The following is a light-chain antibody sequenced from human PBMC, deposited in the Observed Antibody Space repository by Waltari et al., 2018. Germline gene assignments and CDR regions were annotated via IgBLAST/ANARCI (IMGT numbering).Light chain of an antibody. CDR2: AAS. Sequence: ILMTQSPSSLSASVVDRVTITCRASQSISNCLNWYQQKPGKAPNLLIYAASSLETGVPSRFSGSGSGTDFTLTISSLQPDDFGTYYCQQSYNTPPVTFGPGTKVDIK. CDR3: QQSYNTPPVT. V-gene: IGKV1-39*01. CDR1: QSISNC. J-gene: IGKJ1*01.